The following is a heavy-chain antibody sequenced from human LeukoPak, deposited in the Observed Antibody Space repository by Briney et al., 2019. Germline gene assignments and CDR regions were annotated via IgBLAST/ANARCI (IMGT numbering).Heavy chain of an antibody. D-gene: IGHD1-26*01. CDR3: AREVGGTTLDFQH. CDR2: INPNSGGT. V-gene: IGHV1-2*06. CDR1: GYTFTDYH. J-gene: IGHJ1*01. Sequence: ASVKVSCKASGYTFTDYHMHWVRHAPGQGLEWMGRINPNSGGTNYAGKFQGRVTMTRDTSISTAYMELSRLRSDDTAVYYCAREVGGTTLDFQHWGQGTLVTVSS.